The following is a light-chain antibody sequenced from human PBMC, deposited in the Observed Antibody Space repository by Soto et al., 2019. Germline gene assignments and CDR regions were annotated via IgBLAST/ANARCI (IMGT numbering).Light chain of an antibody. J-gene: IGLJ2*01. V-gene: IGLV2-14*01. Sequence: QSALTQPASVSASPGQSITSSCSGTNSDIGDYEYVSWYQHYPGKAPKLIIYEVVNRPSGVSHRFSGSKSGNTASLTISGLQADDEADYYFSSYTVTNTLVFGGGTKLTVL. CDR1: NSDIGDYEY. CDR2: EVV. CDR3: SSYTVTNTLV.